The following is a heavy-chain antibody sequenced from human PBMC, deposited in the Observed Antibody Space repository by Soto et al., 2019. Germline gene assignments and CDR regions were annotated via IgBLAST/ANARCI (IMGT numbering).Heavy chain of an antibody. CDR1: GGSISSSSYY. D-gene: IGHD6-13*01. CDR2: IYYSGST. Sequence: SETLSLTCTVSGGSISSSSYYWGWIRQPPGKGLEWIGSIYYSGSTYYNPSLKSRVTISVDTSKNQFSLKLSSVTAADTAVYYCARQGIAAAGTFDYWGQGTLVTVSS. V-gene: IGHV4-39*01. CDR3: ARQGIAAAGTFDY. J-gene: IGHJ4*02.